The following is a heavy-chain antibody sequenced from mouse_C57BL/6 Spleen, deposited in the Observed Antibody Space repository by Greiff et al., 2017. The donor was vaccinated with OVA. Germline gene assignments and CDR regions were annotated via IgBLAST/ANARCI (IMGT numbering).Heavy chain of an antibody. CDR3: ARFGFYWYFDV. J-gene: IGHJ1*03. D-gene: IGHD2-2*01. CDR2: IRNKANGYTT. CDR1: GFTFTDYY. V-gene: IGHV7-3*01. Sequence: EVKLVESGGGLVQPGGSLSLCCAASGFTFTDYYMSWVRQPPGTALEWLGFIRNKANGYTTEYSASVKGRFTISRDNSQSILYLQMNALRAEDSATYYCARFGFYWYFDVWGTGTTVTVSS.